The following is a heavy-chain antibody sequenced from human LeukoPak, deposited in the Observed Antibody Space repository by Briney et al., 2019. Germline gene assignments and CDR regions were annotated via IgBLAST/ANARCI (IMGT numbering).Heavy chain of an antibody. J-gene: IGHJ4*02. CDR1: GYTFTVYY. CDR2: INTNSGGT. D-gene: IGHD4-17*01. Sequence: GASVKVSCKASGYTFTVYYLHWVRQAPGQGFEWMGRINTNSGGTKYPQTFQGRVTMTRDTSISTVYMELVSLRSDDTAVYFCAREMNYDDYRTSDYWGQGTLVTVSS. CDR3: AREMNYDDYRTSDY. V-gene: IGHV1-2*02.